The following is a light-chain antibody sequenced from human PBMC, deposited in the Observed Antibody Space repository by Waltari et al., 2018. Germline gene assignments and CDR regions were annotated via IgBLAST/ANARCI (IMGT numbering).Light chain of an antibody. Sequence: QSALTQPASVSGSPGQSITIPCTGTSSDVGNYNLVHWYQQHPDKAPKLMIYEVSKRPSGVSNRFSGSKSGNTASLTISGLQAEDEADYYCCSYTGSSTYYVFGTGTKVTVL. J-gene: IGLJ1*01. V-gene: IGLV2-23*02. CDR3: CSYTGSSTYYV. CDR2: EVS. CDR1: SSDVGNYNL.